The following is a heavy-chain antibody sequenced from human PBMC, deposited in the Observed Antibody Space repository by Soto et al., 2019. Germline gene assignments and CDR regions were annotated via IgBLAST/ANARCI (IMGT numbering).Heavy chain of an antibody. CDR1: GGSISSYF. CDR3: ARDTTPGYYYGMDV. V-gene: IGHV4-59*06. Sequence: PSETLSLTCTVSGGSISSYFWSWIRQHPGKGLEWIGYIYYSGSTYYNPSLKSRVTISVDTSKNQFSLKLSSVTAADTAVYYCARDTTPGYYYGMDVWGQGTTVTVS. D-gene: IGHD1-26*01. CDR2: IYYSGST. J-gene: IGHJ6*02.